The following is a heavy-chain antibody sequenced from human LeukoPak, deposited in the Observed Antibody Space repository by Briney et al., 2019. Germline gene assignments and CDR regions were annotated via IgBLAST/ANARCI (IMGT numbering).Heavy chain of an antibody. J-gene: IGHJ5*02. D-gene: IGHD2-2*01. V-gene: IGHV4-34*01. CDR3: ASLTIYCSSTSCYGYNWFDP. CDR2: INHSGST. Sequence: PSETLSLTCAVYGGSFSGYYWSWIRQPPGKGLEWIGEINHSGSTNYNPSLKSRVTISVDTSKNQFSLKLSSVTAADTAVYYCASLTIYCSSTSCYGYNWFDPWGQGTLVTVSS. CDR1: GGSFSGYY.